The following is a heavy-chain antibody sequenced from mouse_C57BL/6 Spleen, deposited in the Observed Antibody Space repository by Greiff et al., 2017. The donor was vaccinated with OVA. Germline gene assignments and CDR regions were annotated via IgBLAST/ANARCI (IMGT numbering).Heavy chain of an antibody. Sequence: VQLQQSGAELVRPGSSVKMSCKSSGFTFTSYGIYWVKQRPGQGLEWIGYIYIGNGYTEYTETFKGKATLTSDRSASKENMQVKRLTTEDSANYVCARSAAQAVAGDFDDWGQGTTVTVSA. V-gene: IGHV1-58*01. CDR2: IYIGNGYT. J-gene: IGHJ2*01. CDR3: ARSAAQAVAGDFDD. CDR1: GFTFTSYG. D-gene: IGHD3-2*02.